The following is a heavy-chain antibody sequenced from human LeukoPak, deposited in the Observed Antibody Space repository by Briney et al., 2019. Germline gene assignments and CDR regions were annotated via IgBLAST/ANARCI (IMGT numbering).Heavy chain of an antibody. D-gene: IGHD2-15*01. CDR1: GGSISSYY. Sequence: TSETLSLTCTVSGGSISSYYWSWIRQPPGKGLEWIGYINYSGSTYYNPSLKSRVTISVDTSKNQFSLKLSSVTAADTAVHYCARVGCSGGSCYSFGYWGQGTLVTVSS. V-gene: IGHV4-30-4*08. CDR2: INYSGST. J-gene: IGHJ4*02. CDR3: ARVGCSGGSCYSFGY.